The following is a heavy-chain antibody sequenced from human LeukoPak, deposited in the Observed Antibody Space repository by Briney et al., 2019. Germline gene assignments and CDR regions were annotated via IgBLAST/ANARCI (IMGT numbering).Heavy chain of an antibody. D-gene: IGHD3-10*01. CDR3: ARIGGVFHR. Sequence: PSETLSLTCAVSGASVSSDGFWWNWVRQPPGKGLEWIGQIGYSGTTNYKPSLKSRLTISTDASNNHFSLRLTSVTPADTAVYYCARIGGVFHRWGQGTLVTVSS. J-gene: IGHJ1*01. CDR1: GASVSSDGFW. CDR2: IGYSGTT. V-gene: IGHV4-61*03.